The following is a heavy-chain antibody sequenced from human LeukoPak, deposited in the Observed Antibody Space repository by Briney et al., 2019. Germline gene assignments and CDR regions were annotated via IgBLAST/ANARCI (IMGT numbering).Heavy chain of an antibody. CDR1: GGSISSSSYY. V-gene: IGHV4-39*07. Sequence: PSETLSLTCTVSGGSISSSSYYWGWIRQPPGKGLEWIGSIYYSGSTYYNPSLKSRVTISVDTSKNQFSLKLSSVTAADTAVYYCARDLTDCSGGSCYGDWGQGTLVTVSS. CDR2: IYYSGST. D-gene: IGHD2-15*01. J-gene: IGHJ4*01. CDR3: ARDLTDCSGGSCYGD.